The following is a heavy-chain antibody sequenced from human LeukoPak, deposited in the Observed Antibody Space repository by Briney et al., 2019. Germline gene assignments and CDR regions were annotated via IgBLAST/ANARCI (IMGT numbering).Heavy chain of an antibody. CDR1: DYTFTSYG. Sequence: ASVKVSCKACDYTFTSYGISCVRQDPGQGLEWMGGISAYNGNTNYAQKLQGRVTMTTDTSTSTAYMELRSLRSDDTAVYYCARVRLYCSGGSCYGLWFDPWGQGTLVTVSS. D-gene: IGHD2-15*01. CDR2: ISAYNGNT. J-gene: IGHJ5*02. CDR3: ARVRLYCSGGSCYGLWFDP. V-gene: IGHV1-18*01.